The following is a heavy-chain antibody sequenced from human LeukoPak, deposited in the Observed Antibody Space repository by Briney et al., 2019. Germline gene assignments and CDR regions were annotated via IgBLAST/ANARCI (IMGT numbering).Heavy chain of an antibody. V-gene: IGHV3-30*02. J-gene: IGHJ3*02. CDR1: GFTFSSYW. Sequence: GGSLRLSCVASGFTFSSYWMSWVRQVPGKGLEWVAFIRYDGSNKYYADSVKGRFTISRDNAKNSLYLQMNSLRAEDTALYYCAKDIRGHPWIQLWFAAFDIWGQGTMVTVSS. CDR3: AKDIRGHPWIQLWFAAFDI. CDR2: IRYDGSNK. D-gene: IGHD5-18*01.